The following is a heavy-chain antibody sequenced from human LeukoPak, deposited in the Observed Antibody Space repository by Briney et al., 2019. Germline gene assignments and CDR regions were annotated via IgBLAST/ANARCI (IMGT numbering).Heavy chain of an antibody. V-gene: IGHV3-11*06. CDR3: ERVGSIAAAGTPDY. Sequence: PGGSLRLSCAASGFIFSDYYMTWIRQAPGKGLEWLSYISGSGSDTNYADSVKGRFTTSRDNAKNSLYLQMNSLRAEDTAVYYCERVGSIAAAGTPDYWGQGTLVTVSS. D-gene: IGHD6-13*01. CDR1: GFIFSDYY. J-gene: IGHJ4*02. CDR2: ISGSGSDT.